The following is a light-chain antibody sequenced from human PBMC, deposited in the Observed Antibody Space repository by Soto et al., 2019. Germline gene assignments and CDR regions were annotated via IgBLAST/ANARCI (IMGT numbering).Light chain of an antibody. CDR2: GAS. CDR3: QQYGSSPLT. CDR1: QSVTSGY. J-gene: IGKJ1*01. V-gene: IGKV3-20*01. Sequence: ENVLTQSPGTLSLSPGDRATLSCRASQSVTSGYLAWYQQKPGQAPRLLIFGASSRATGIPDRFSGSGSETDFTLTISRLEPEDVALYYCQQYGSSPLTFGQGTKVDIK.